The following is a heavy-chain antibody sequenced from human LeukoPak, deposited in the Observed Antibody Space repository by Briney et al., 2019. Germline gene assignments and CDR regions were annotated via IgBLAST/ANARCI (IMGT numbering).Heavy chain of an antibody. J-gene: IGHJ6*02. D-gene: IGHD2-2*01. CDR3: ARDCSSTSCHRYYYYYGMDV. V-gene: IGHV1-2*02. CDR1: GYTFTGYY. Sequence: GASVKVSCKASGYTFTGYYMHWVRQAPGQGLEWMGWINPNSGGTNYAQKLQGRVTMTTDTSTSTAYMELRSLRSDDTAVYYCARDCSSTSCHRYYYYYGMDVWGQGTTVTVSS. CDR2: INPNSGGT.